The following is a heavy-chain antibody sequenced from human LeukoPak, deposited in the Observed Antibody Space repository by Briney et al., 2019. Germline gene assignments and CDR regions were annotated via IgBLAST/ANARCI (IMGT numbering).Heavy chain of an antibody. Sequence: GRSLRLSCAGSGFTFSSYGMHWVRQAPGKGLERVAVISYDGSHKYYADSVKGRFTISRDNSKNTLYLQMNILRAEDTAVYYCAKDPVVAVLIWYFDYWGQGTLVTVSS. CDR1: GFTFSSYG. CDR2: ISYDGSHK. V-gene: IGHV3-30*18. J-gene: IGHJ4*02. D-gene: IGHD2-15*01. CDR3: AKDPVVAVLIWYFDY.